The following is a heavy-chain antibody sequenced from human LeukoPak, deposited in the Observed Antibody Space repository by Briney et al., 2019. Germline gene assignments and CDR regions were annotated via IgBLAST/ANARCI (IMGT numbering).Heavy chain of an antibody. J-gene: IGHJ3*02. CDR1: GDSVSNNGAA. D-gene: IGHD6-6*01. CDR3: TRDASPTPGEAFDI. CDR2: TYYRSKFYN. Sequence: SQTLSLTCAISGDSVSNNGAAWNWIRQSPSRGLEWLGRTYYRSKFYNDYAESVKSRISINPDTSENQFSLQLKAVNPEDTAVYYCTRDASPTPGEAFDIWGQGTMVTVSS. V-gene: IGHV6-1*01.